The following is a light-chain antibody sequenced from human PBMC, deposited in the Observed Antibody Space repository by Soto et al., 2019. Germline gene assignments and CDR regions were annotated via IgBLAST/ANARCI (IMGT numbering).Light chain of an antibody. CDR2: DVS. J-gene: IGLJ3*02. Sequence: QSALTQPASVSGSPGQSITISCTGTSSDVGAYNYVSWYRQDAGKAPKLMIYDVSNRLSGVSDRFSGSKSGNTASLTISGLQADDEADYYCCAYTTSSTVLFGGGTKLTVL. V-gene: IGLV2-14*01. CDR1: SSDVGAYNY. CDR3: CAYTTSSTVL.